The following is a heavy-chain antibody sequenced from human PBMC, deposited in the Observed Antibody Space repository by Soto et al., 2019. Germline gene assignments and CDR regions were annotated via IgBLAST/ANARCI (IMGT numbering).Heavy chain of an antibody. Sequence: PGGSLRLSCATSGFTFSTYAMTWARQGPGKGLEWVSSINTDGSTYYTDSVKGRFTISRDISKNTLYLQMNNLRVEDTAIYYCAKNYYFDSWGQGTLVTAPQ. V-gene: IGHV3-23*01. CDR1: GFTFSTYA. CDR3: AKNYYFDS. CDR2: INTDGST. J-gene: IGHJ4*02.